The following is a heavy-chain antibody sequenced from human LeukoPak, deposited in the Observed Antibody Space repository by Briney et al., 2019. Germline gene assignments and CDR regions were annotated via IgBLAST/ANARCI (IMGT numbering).Heavy chain of an antibody. J-gene: IGHJ4*02. CDR1: GYTFTSYG. CDR2: IIPIFGTA. D-gene: IGHD5-18*01. CDR3: ATGNSAGYSYGTFDY. V-gene: IGHV1-69*05. Sequence: GASVKVSCKASGYTFTSYGISWVRQAPGQGLEWMGGIIPIFGTANYAQKFQGRVTITTDESTSTAYMELSSLRSEDTAVYYCATGNSAGYSYGTFDYWGQGTLVTVSS.